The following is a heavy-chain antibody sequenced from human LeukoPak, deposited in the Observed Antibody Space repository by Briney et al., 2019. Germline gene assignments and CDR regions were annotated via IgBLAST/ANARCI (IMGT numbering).Heavy chain of an antibody. CDR3: VTGSAPYYFDY. CDR2: ISGSGGST. V-gene: IGHV3-23*01. CDR1: GFTFSSYA. Sequence: GGSLRLSCAASGFTFSSYAMSWVRQAPGKGLEWVLAISGSGGSTYYADSVKGRFTISRDNSKNTLYLQMNSLRAEDTAVYYCVTGSAPYYFDYWGQGTLVTVSS. J-gene: IGHJ4*02. D-gene: IGHD6-6*01.